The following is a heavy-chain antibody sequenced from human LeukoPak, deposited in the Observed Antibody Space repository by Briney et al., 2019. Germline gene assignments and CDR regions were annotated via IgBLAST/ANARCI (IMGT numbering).Heavy chain of an antibody. V-gene: IGHV3-30*18. D-gene: IGHD1-14*01. CDR1: GFTLNTYG. J-gene: IGHJ6*02. CDR2: LSYDDGSNK. Sequence: GGSLRLSCAASGFTLNTYGMNWVRQAPGKGLEWVAVLSYDDGSNKYYADSVKGRFTISRDNSKNTLYLQMNSLRAEDTAVYYCAKALTEYTSYYYYGMDVWGQGTTVTVSS. CDR3: AKALTEYTSYYYYGMDV.